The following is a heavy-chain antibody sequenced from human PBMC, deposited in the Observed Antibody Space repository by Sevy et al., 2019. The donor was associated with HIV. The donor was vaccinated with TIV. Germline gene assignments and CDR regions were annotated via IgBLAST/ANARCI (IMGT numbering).Heavy chain of an antibody. J-gene: IGHJ4*02. D-gene: IGHD3-10*01. CDR1: GFTFSSYA. Sequence: GGSLRLSCAASGFTFSSYAMHWVRQAPGKGLEWVAVISYDGSNKYYADSVKGRFTISRDNSKNTLYLQMNSLRAEDTAVYYGAGGGWGTMVRGVIPRWGQGTLVTVSS. CDR3: AGGGWGTMVRGVIPR. CDR2: ISYDGSNK. V-gene: IGHV3-30-3*01.